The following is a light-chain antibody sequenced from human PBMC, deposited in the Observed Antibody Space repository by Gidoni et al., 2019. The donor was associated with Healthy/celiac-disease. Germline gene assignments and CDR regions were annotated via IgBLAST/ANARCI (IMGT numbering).Light chain of an antibody. CDR3: QQRSNWPRGYT. J-gene: IGKJ2*01. Sequence: EIVLTQSPATLSLSPGERATLSCRASQSVSSYLAWYQQKPGQAPRLLIYDASNRATGIPARFSGSGYGTDFTLTISSLEPEDFAVYYCQQRSNWPRGYTFGQGTKLEIK. V-gene: IGKV3-11*01. CDR1: QSVSSY. CDR2: DAS.